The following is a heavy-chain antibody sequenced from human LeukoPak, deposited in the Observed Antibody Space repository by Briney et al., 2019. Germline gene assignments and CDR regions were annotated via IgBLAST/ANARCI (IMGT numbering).Heavy chain of an antibody. Sequence: PAGSVTVSCKASRDIFSNYVIGWVRQAGGQGLEWMGGIIPIFSQTRYADKFKGRITITADRSTSTAYMELSSLKCEDTAGYYCARGWRGVVVVPYYFDY. J-gene: IGHJ4*01. CDR2: IIPIFSQT. D-gene: IGHD6-6*01. CDR1: RDIFSNYV. CDR3: ARGWRGVVVVPYYFDY. V-gene: IGHV1-69*06.